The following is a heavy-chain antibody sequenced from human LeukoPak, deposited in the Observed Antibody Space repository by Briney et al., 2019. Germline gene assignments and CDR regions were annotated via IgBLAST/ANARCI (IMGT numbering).Heavy chain of an antibody. J-gene: IGHJ4*02. V-gene: IGHV1-24*01. CDR1: GYTLTELS. CDR2: FDPEDGET. CDR3: ATYSGSYYTFDY. D-gene: IGHD3-10*01. Sequence: ASVKVSCKVSGYTLTELSMHWVRQAPGKELEWMGGFDPEDGETIYAQKFQGRVTMTEDTSTDTAYMELSSLRPEDTAVYYCATYSGSYYTFDYWGQGTLVTVSS.